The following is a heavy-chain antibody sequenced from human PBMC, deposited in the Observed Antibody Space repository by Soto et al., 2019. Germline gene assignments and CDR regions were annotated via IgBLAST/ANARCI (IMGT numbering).Heavy chain of an antibody. CDR1: GGSISNYY. D-gene: IGHD6-19*01. V-gene: IGHV4-4*07. CDR3: ARSVAVPGAHIDY. Sequence: SETLSLTCTVSGGSISNYYWTWIRQPAGKGLEWIGRIYSSGSANYNPSLKSRVTMSVDTSKNQFSLKLSSVTAADTALYFCARSVAVPGAHIDYWGQGTQVTVSS. J-gene: IGHJ4*02. CDR2: IYSSGSA.